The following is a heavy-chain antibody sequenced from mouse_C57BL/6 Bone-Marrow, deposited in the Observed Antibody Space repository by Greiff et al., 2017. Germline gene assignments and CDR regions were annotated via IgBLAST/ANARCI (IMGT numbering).Heavy chain of an antibody. Sequence: EVQVVESGPELVKPGDSVKISCKASGYSFTGYFMNWVMQSHGKSLEWIGRINPYNGDTFYNQKFKGKATLTVDKSSSTAHMELRSLTSEDSAVYYCARSAGTTVPFGYWGQGTLVTVSA. J-gene: IGHJ3*01. D-gene: IGHD1-1*01. CDR1: GYSFTGYF. V-gene: IGHV1-20*01. CDR2: INPYNGDT. CDR3: ARSAGTTVPFGY.